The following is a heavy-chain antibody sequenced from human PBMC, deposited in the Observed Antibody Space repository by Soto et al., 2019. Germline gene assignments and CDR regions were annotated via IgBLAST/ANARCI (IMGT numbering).Heavy chain of an antibody. V-gene: IGHV3-11*06. CDR2: ISGSSRYT. J-gene: IGHJ4*02. D-gene: IGHD6-19*01. CDR3: ARHTSGWHYYDY. Sequence: GGSLRHSCAASGFNFSDHFMNWIRQAPGKGLEWVSYISGSSRYTNFADSVKGRFTISRDNAKNSLYLQMNSLRAEDTAVYYCARHTSGWHYYDYWGQGT. CDR1: GFNFSDHF.